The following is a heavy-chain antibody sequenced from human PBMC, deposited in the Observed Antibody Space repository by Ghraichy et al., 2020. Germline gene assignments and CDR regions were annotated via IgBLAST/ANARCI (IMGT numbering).Heavy chain of an antibody. CDR1: GFTFSHYW. CDR3: VRWGGDGYNFPFDY. D-gene: IGHD5-24*01. Sequence: GGSLRLSCAASGFTFSHYWMLWVRQAPGKGLVWISRINSNGKSTVYADSVKGRFTVSRDNAKNTVYLQMNSLRGEDTAVYYCVRWGGDGYNFPFDYWGQGTLVTVSS. V-gene: IGHV3-74*01. CDR2: INSNGKST. J-gene: IGHJ4*02.